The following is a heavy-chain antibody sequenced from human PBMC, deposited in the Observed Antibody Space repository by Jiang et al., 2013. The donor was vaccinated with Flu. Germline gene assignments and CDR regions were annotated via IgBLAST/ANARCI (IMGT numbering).Heavy chain of an antibody. Sequence: GAEVKKPGESLKISCTISGYSFSIHWIGWVRQMPGKGLEYMGIIYPRDSDTRYSPSFQGQVTISADESISTAYLGWSSLKASDTAIYYCARQAYYGSGPPFNYWGQGTLVTVSS. D-gene: IGHD3-10*01. V-gene: IGHV5-51*01. J-gene: IGHJ4*02. CDR3: ARQAYYGSGPPFNY. CDR2: IYPRDSDT. CDR1: GYSFSIHW.